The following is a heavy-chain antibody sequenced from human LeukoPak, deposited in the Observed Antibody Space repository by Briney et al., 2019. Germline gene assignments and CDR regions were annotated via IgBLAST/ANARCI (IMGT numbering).Heavy chain of an antibody. D-gene: IGHD1-26*01. CDR3: ARDRSGSSDY. CDR1: GYTFTSYG. V-gene: IGHV1-46*01. CDR2: INPSGGGT. J-gene: IGHJ4*02. Sequence: ASVKVSCKASGYTFTSYGIIWVRQAPGQGLEWMGIINPSGGGTTYAQKFQGRVTMTRDTSTSTVYMELSSLRSEDTAVYCCARDRSGSSDYWGQGTLVTVSS.